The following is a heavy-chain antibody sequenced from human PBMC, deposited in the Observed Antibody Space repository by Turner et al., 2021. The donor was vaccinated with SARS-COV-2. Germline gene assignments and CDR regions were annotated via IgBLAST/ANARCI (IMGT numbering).Heavy chain of an antibody. CDR2: ISGSGDNT. Sequence: EVQLLESGGGLVQPGRSLRLSCADSGFSFSRYVMSWVRQAPGKGLEWVSAISGSGDNTYYADSVKGRFTISRDNSKNTLYLQMNSLRDDDTAVYYCAKDRNTYYYGSALDYWGQGTLVTVSS. CDR1: GFSFSRYV. D-gene: IGHD3-10*01. V-gene: IGHV3-23*01. CDR3: AKDRNTYYYGSALDY. J-gene: IGHJ4*02.